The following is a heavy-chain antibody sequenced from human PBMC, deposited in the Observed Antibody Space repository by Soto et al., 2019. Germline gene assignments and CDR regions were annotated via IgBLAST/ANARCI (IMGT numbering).Heavy chain of an antibody. CDR1: GYTFTGYY. V-gene: IGHV1-2*02. CDR2: INPNSGGT. D-gene: IGHD2-21*02. CDR3: ARLAIACGGDCYPDY. Sequence: QVQLVQSGAEVKKPGASVKVSCKAAGYTFTGYYMHWVRQAPGQGLEWMGWINPNSGGTNYAQKFQGRVTMTRDTSSSTAYMELSRLRSDDTAVYYCARLAIACGGDCYPDYWGKGTLVTVSS. J-gene: IGHJ4*02.